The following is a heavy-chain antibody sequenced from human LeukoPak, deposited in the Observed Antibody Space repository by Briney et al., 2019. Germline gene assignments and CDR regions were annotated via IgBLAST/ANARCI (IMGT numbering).Heavy chain of an antibody. J-gene: IGHJ4*02. V-gene: IGHV4-39*07. CDR3: AKAEDYGDSELDY. CDR1: GGSISSSSYY. CDR2: IYYSGST. Sequence: SETLSLTCTVSGGSISSSSYYWGWIRQPPGKGLEWIGSIYYSGSTYYNPSLKSRVTISVDTSKNQFSLKLSSVTAADTAVYYCAKAEDYGDSELDYWGQGTLVTVSS. D-gene: IGHD4-17*01.